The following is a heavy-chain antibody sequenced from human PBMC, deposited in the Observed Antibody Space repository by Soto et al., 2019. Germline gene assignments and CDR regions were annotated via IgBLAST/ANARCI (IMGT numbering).Heavy chain of an antibody. J-gene: IGHJ4*02. CDR3: AKDIGAHLESKYYFDY. CDR2: INWNSGTL. V-gene: IGHV3-9*01. Sequence: EVQLVESGGGLVQPGRSLRLSCAASGFTFDVYAMHWVRQVPGKGLEWVSGINWNSGTLGYADSVKGRFTISRDNAKNSLYLQMNSLRTEDTALYYCAKDIGAHLESKYYFDYWGQGTLVTVSS. CDR1: GFTFDVYA. D-gene: IGHD3-10*01.